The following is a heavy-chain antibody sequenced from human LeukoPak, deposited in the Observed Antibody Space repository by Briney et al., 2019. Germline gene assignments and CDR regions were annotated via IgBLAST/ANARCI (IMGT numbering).Heavy chain of an antibody. Sequence: GASVKVSCKTSGYTFTGYYIHWVRQAPGQGLEWMGWINPNSGDTYFAQNFQGTVTMTRDTSISTAYMELRRLKSDDTAMYYCAGAYYSGDVLTQSDYWGQGTLVTVSS. CDR2: INPNSGDT. D-gene: IGHD5-12*01. V-gene: IGHV1-2*02. CDR1: GYTFTGYY. J-gene: IGHJ4*02. CDR3: AGAYYSGDVLTQSDY.